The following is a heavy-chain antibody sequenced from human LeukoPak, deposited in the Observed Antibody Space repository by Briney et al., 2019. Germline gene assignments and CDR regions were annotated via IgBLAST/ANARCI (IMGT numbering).Heavy chain of an antibody. CDR3: ARGDYYDSSGYYCLNY. CDR1: GGSISSGGYY. J-gene: IGHJ4*02. Sequence: SQTLSLTCTVSGGSISSGGYYWSWIRQHPGKGLEWIGYIYYSGSTYYNPSLKSRVTISVDTSKNQFSLKLSSVTAADTAVYYCARGDYYDSSGYYCLNYWGQGTLVTVSS. V-gene: IGHV4-31*03. CDR2: IYYSGST. D-gene: IGHD3-22*01.